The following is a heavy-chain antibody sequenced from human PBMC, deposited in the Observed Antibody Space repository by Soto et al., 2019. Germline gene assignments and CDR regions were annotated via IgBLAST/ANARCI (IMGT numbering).Heavy chain of an antibody. Sequence: ASVKVSCKASGYTFTGYYMHWVRQAPGQGLEWMGIINPSGGSTSYAQKFQGRVTMTRDTSTSTVYMELSSLRSEDTAVYYCARDYCSSTSCYRGDYFDYWGQGTLVTVSS. D-gene: IGHD2-2*01. CDR2: INPSGGST. CDR1: GYTFTGYY. CDR3: ARDYCSSTSCYRGDYFDY. J-gene: IGHJ4*02. V-gene: IGHV1-46*01.